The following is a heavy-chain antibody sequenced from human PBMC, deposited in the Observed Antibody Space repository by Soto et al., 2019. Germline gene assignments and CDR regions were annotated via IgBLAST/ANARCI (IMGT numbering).Heavy chain of an antibody. CDR3: ATARTRFLEWLLYHPTVNWLDP. J-gene: IGHJ5*02. CDR2: FDPEDGET. D-gene: IGHD3-3*01. V-gene: IGHV1-24*01. CDR1: GYTLTELS. Sequence: ASVKVSCKVSGYTLTELSIHWVRQAPGKGLEWMGGFDPEDGETIYAQKFQGRVTMTEDTSTDTAYMELSSLRSEDTAVYYCATARTRFLEWLLYHPTVNWLDPWGQGTLVTVSS.